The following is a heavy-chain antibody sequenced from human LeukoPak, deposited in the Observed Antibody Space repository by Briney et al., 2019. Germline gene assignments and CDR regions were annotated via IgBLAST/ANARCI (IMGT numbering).Heavy chain of an antibody. CDR1: GFTFSSHR. D-gene: IGHD5-18*01. V-gene: IGHV3-7*01. Sequence: PGGSLRLSCAASGFTFSSHRMSWVRQAPGKGLEWVANIKKDGSEKYYVDSVKGRFTISRDNAKTSLYLQMNSLRAEDTAVYYCARDISGVTGYTYGRGIDYWGQGTLVTVSS. J-gene: IGHJ4*02. CDR3: ARDISGVTGYTYGRGIDY. CDR2: IKKDGSEK.